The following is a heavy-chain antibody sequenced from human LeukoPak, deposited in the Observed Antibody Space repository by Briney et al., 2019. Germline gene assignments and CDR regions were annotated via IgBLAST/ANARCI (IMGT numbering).Heavy chain of an antibody. D-gene: IGHD5-12*01. Sequence: SETLSLTCTVSGGSISSYYWSWIRQPPGKGLEWIGYIYYSGSTNYNPSLKSRVTISVDTSKNQFSLKLSSVTAADTAVYYCARGGGYSGYDSLFDYRGQGTLVTVSS. V-gene: IGHV4-59*01. CDR2: IYYSGST. J-gene: IGHJ4*02. CDR1: GGSISSYY. CDR3: ARGGGYSGYDSLFDY.